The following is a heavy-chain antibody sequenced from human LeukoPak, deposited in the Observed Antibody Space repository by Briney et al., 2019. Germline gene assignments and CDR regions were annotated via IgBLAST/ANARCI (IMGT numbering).Heavy chain of an antibody. CDR2: ISSNGGGT. J-gene: IGHJ3*02. Sequence: PGGSLRLSCSASGFTFSTYAMHWVRQAPGKGLEYVSAISSNGGGTYYADSVKGRFTISRDNSKNTLYLQMNSLRAEDTAVYYCARVYCGGDCYRGDAFDIWGQGTMVTVSS. D-gene: IGHD2-21*02. V-gene: IGHV3-64*04. CDR3: ARVYCGGDCYRGDAFDI. CDR1: GFTFSTYA.